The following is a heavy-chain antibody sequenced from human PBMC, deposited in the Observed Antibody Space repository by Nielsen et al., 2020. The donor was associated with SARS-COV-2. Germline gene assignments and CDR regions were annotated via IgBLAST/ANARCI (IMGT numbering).Heavy chain of an antibody. CDR1: GGSISSGGYY. Sequence: SETLSLTCTVSGGSISSGGYYWSWIRQHPGKGLEWIGYIYYSGSTYYNPSLKSRVAISEDTSKNQFSLKLISVTAADTAVFYCARWFMGGGFDNWGQGSLVTVSS. J-gene: IGHJ4*02. V-gene: IGHV4-31*03. CDR2: IYYSGST. D-gene: IGHD3-10*01. CDR3: ARWFMGGGFDN.